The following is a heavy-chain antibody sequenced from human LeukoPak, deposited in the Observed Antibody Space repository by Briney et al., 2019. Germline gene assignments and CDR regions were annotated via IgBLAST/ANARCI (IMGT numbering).Heavy chain of an antibody. CDR3: DAVQGLNRGVIAGASGFDP. J-gene: IGHJ5*02. CDR1: GASISNGDYY. CDR2: IYFSGTT. Sequence: PSETLSLTCTVSGASISNGDYYWGWIRQPPGKGLEWIGYIYFSGTTYYSPSLKSRLTVSVDTSKNQFSLKLSSVTAADTAAYYCDAVQGLNRGVIAGASGFDPWGQGILVTVSS. V-gene: IGHV4-30-4*02. D-gene: IGHD3-10*01.